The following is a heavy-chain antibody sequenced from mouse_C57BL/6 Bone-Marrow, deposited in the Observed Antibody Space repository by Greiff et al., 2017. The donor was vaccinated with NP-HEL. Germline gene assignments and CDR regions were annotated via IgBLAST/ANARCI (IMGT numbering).Heavy chain of an antibody. CDR3: AISIYYGSSRYFDV. V-gene: IGHV1-74*01. Sequence: VQLQQPGAELVKPGASVKVSCKASGYTFTSYWMHWVKQRPGQGLEWIGRIHPSDSDTNYNQKFKGKATLTVDKSSSTAYMQLSSLTSEDSAVYYCAISIYYGSSRYFDVWGTGITVTVSS. J-gene: IGHJ1*03. CDR2: IHPSDSDT. CDR1: GYTFTSYW. D-gene: IGHD1-1*01.